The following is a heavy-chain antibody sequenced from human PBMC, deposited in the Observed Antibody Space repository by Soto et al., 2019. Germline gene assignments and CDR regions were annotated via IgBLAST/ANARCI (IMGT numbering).Heavy chain of an antibody. D-gene: IGHD4-17*01. CDR2: IWYDGSNK. Sequence: GGSLRLSCAASGFTFSSYGMHWVRQAPGKGLEWVAVIWYDGSNKYYADSVKGRFTISRDNSKNTLYLQMNSLRAEDTAVYYCAREYYGDYGNYYYYYMDVWGKGTTVTVSS. V-gene: IGHV3-33*01. CDR3: AREYYGDYGNYYYYYMDV. J-gene: IGHJ6*03. CDR1: GFTFSSYG.